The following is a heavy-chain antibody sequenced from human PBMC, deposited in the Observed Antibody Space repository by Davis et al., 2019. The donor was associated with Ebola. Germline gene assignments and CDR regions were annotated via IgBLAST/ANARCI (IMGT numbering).Heavy chain of an antibody. CDR3: AKANIYYDFWTMDV. CDR2: ISGSGGST. Sequence: PGGSLRLSCAASGFTFSSYAMSWVRQAPGKGLEWVSAISGSGGSTYYADSVKGRFTIFRDNSKNTLYLQMNSLRAEDTAVYYCAKANIYYDFWTMDVWGKGTTVTVSS. V-gene: IGHV3-23*01. CDR1: GFTFSSYA. J-gene: IGHJ6*03. D-gene: IGHD3-3*01.